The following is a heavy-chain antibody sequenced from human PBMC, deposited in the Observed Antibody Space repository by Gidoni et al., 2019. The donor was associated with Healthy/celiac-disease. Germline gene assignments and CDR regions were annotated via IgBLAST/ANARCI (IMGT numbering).Heavy chain of an antibody. J-gene: IGHJ4*02. D-gene: IGHD6-19*01. V-gene: IGHV3-23*01. CDR1: GFTLSSYA. CDR3: AKDGSSGWYAEGDDY. CDR2: ISGSGGST. Sequence: EVQLLESGGGLVQPGGSLRLSCAASGFTLSSYAMSWVRQAPGKGLEWVSAISGSGGSTYYADSVKGRFTISRDNSKNTLYLQMNSLRAEDTAVYYCAKDGSSGWYAEGDDYWGQGTLVTVSS.